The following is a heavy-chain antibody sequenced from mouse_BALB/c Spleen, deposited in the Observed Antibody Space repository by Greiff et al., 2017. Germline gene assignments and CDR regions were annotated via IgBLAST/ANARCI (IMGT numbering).Heavy chain of an antibody. CDR1: GYSITSGYS. J-gene: IGHJ3*01. CDR3: ARSMITTFAY. D-gene: IGHD2-4*01. CDR2: IHYSGST. Sequence: EVQLKESGPDLVKPSQSLSLTCTVTGYSITSGYSWHWLRQFPGNKLEWMGYIHYSGSTNYKPSLKSRISITRDTSKNQFFLQLNSVTTEDTATYYCARSMITTFAYWGQGTLVTVSA. V-gene: IGHV3-1*02.